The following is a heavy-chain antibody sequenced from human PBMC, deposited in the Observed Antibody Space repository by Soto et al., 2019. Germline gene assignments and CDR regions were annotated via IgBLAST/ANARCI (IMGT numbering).Heavy chain of an antibody. J-gene: IGHJ3*02. CDR2: IYWDDDK. CDR1: GFSLSTSGVG. D-gene: IGHD2-21*02. Sequence: QITLKESGPTLVKPTQTLTLTCTFSGFSLSTSGVGVGWIRQPPGKALEWLALIYWDDDKRYSPSLKSRLTLTKDTSKNQVVLTMTNMDPVDTATYYCAHRLGGGNSFDIWGQGTMVTVSS. CDR3: AHRLGGGNSFDI. V-gene: IGHV2-5*02.